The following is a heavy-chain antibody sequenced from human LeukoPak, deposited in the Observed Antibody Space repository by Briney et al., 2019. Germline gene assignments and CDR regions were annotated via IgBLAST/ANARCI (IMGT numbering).Heavy chain of an antibody. CDR2: IYIGCST. J-gene: IGHJ4*02. D-gene: IGHD2-2*01. CDR1: GFTVRSNY. Sequence: PGGSLRLSCAASGFTVRSNYMTWVRQAPGQGLEWVSIIYIGCSTYYPDSVKGRFTISRDNSKNTVHLEMNSLRAEDTAVYYCARGARSCSSTSCFAYHFDYWGQGTLVTVSS. CDR3: ARGARSCSSTSCFAYHFDY. V-gene: IGHV3-53*01.